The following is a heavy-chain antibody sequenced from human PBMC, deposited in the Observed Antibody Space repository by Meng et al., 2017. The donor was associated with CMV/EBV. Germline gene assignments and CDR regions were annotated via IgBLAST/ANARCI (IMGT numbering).Heavy chain of an antibody. Sequence: GGSLRLSCAASGFTFSSYSMNWVRQAPGKGLEWVSSISSSSSYIYYADSVKGRFTISRDNAKISLYLQMNSLRAEDTAVYYCARDKRFQGWFDPWGQGTLVTVSS. CDR3: ARDKRFQGWFDP. CDR1: GFTFSSYS. CDR2: ISSSSSYI. J-gene: IGHJ5*02. D-gene: IGHD5-24*01. V-gene: IGHV3-21*01.